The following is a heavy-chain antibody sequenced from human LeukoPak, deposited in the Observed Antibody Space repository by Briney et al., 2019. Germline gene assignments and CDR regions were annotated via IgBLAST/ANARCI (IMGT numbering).Heavy chain of an antibody. V-gene: IGHV3-72*01. CDR3: ARDLRALDY. CDR1: GFPFSNYW. Sequence: GGYLRLSCAASGFPFSNYWMTWVRQAPGKGLEWVGRTRNKANSYTTEYAASVKGRFTISRDDSKNSLYLQMNSLKTEDTAVYYCARDLRALDYWGQGTLVTVSS. J-gene: IGHJ4*02. CDR2: TRNKANSYTT.